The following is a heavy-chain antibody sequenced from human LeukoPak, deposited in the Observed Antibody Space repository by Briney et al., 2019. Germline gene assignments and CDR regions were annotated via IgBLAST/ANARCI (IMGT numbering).Heavy chain of an antibody. Sequence: SETLSLTCTVSGGSISSYYWSWIRQPPGKGLEWIAYTYYSGSTNYNPSLKSRVTISVDTSKNQFSLKLSSVTAADTAVYYCARRYGSGSSGTFDYWGQGTLVTVPS. D-gene: IGHD3-10*01. CDR3: ARRYGSGSSGTFDY. CDR1: GGSISSYY. V-gene: IGHV4-59*01. CDR2: TYYSGST. J-gene: IGHJ4*02.